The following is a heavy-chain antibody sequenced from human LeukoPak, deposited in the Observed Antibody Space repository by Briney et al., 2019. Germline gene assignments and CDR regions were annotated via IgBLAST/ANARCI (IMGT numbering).Heavy chain of an antibody. Sequence: SVKVSCKASGCTFSSYTISWVRQAPGQGLEWMGRIIPILGIANYAQKFQGRVTITADKSTSTAYMELSSLRSEDTAVYYCARAVGATMPHFDYWGQGTLVTVSS. CDR1: GCTFSSYT. CDR2: IIPILGIA. D-gene: IGHD1-26*01. V-gene: IGHV1-69*02. J-gene: IGHJ4*02. CDR3: ARAVGATMPHFDY.